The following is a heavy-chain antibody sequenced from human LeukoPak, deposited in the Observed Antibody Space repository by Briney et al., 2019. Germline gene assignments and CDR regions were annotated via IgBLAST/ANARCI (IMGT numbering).Heavy chain of an antibody. Sequence: ASVNVSCKASGYTFTGYYMHGVRQAPGQGREWMGWINHNSGGTNYAQKVQGRVTMARDTSMSTAYMELSRLRSGDTAVYYCARSSQQLVLQAPDYWGQGTLVTVSS. CDR3: ARSSQQLVLQAPDY. D-gene: IGHD6-13*01. CDR1: GYTFTGYY. V-gene: IGHV1-2*02. CDR2: INHNSGGT. J-gene: IGHJ4*02.